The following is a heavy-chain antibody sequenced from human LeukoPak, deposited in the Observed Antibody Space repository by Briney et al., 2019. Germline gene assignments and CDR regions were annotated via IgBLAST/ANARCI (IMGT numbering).Heavy chain of an antibody. CDR1: GFTFRNYW. CDR2: IKEDGSEK. V-gene: IGHV3-7*03. CDR3: ARGIAVAGTWYYYYYYYMDV. J-gene: IGHJ6*03. Sequence: GGSLRPSCAASGFTFRNYWMRWVRQAPGKGLEWVANIKEDGSEKYYVDSVKGRFTISRDNAKNSLYLQMNSLRSEDTAVYYCARGIAVAGTWYYYYYYYMDVWGKGTTVTVSS. D-gene: IGHD6-19*01.